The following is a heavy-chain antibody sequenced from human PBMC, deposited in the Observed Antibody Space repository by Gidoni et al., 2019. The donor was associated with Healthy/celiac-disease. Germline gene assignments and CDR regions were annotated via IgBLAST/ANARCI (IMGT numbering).Heavy chain of an antibody. J-gene: IGHJ4*02. D-gene: IGHD3-9*01. CDR1: GYTFTSYD. V-gene: IGHV1-8*01. CDR3: ARGNYDILTGYYYFDY. Sequence: QVQLVQSGAEVKKPGASVKVSCKASGYTFTSYDINWVRQATGQGLEWMGWMNPNSGNTGYAQKFQGRVTMTRNTSISTAYMELSSLRSEDTAVYYCARGNYDILTGYYYFDYWGQGTLVTVSS. CDR2: MNPNSGNT.